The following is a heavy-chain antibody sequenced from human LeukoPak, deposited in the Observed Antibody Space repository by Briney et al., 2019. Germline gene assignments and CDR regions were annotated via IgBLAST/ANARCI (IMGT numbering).Heavy chain of an antibody. Sequence: GASVKVSCKASGYTFTSYGISWVRQAPGQGLEWMGWINPNSGGTNYAQKFQGRVTMTRDTSISTAYMELSRLRSDDTAVYYCARGFFPDIVVVPAAISYYMDVWGKGTTVTVSS. CDR3: ARGFFPDIVVVPAAISYYMDV. CDR1: GYTFTSYG. D-gene: IGHD2-2*01. CDR2: INPNSGGT. J-gene: IGHJ6*03. V-gene: IGHV1-2*02.